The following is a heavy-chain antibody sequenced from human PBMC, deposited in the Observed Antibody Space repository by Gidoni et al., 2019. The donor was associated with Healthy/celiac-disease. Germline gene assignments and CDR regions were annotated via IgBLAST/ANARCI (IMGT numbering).Heavy chain of an antibody. CDR1: GWSFSGYY. Sequence: QVQLQQWGAGLLKPSETLSLTCAVYGWSFSGYYWSWIRQPPGKGLEWIGEINHSGSTNYNPSLKSRVTISVDTSKNQFSLKLSSVTAADTAVYYCARRDTAMAPTQHGMDVWGQGTTVTVSS. V-gene: IGHV4-34*01. CDR3: ARRDTAMAPTQHGMDV. D-gene: IGHD5-18*01. J-gene: IGHJ6*02. CDR2: INHSGST.